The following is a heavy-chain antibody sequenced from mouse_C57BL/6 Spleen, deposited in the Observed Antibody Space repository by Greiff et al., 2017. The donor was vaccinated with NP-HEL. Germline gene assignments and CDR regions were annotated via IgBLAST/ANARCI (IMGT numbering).Heavy chain of an antibody. CDR1: GYTFTSYW. CDR3: ARSATVVDFDY. V-gene: IGHV1-55*01. CDR2: IYPGSGST. Sequence: QVQLQQPGAELVKPGASVKMSCKASGYTFTSYWITWVKQRPGQGLEWIGDIYPGSGSTNYNGKFKGKATLTADKSSSTAYMQLSSLTSEDSAVYFCARSATVVDFDYWGQGTTLTVSS. D-gene: IGHD1-1*01. J-gene: IGHJ2*01.